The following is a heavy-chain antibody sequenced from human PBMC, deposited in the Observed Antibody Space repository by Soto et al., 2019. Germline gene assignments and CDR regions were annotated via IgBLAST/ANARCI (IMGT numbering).Heavy chain of an antibody. CDR1: GFTFRSFT. J-gene: IGHJ6*02. CDR3: ARGFLEYITNYYYGMDV. D-gene: IGHD3-3*01. CDR2: ISSSGSTI. V-gene: IGHV3-48*03. Sequence: PGGSLRLSCAASGFTFRSFTMNWVRQAPGKGLEWVSYISSSGSTIYYADSVKGRFTISRDNAKNSLYLQMNSLRAEDTAVYYCARGFLEYITNYYYGMDVWGQGTTVTVSS.